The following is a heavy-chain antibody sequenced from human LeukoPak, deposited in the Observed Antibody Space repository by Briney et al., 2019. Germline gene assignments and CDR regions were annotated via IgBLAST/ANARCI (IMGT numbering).Heavy chain of an antibody. Sequence: ASVKVSCKASGYTFTSYGISWVRQAPGQGLEWMGWISAYNGNTNYAQKLQGRVTVTTDTSTSTAYMELRSLRSDDTAVYYCARDRRVGFWSGFLDAFDIWGQGTMVTVSS. CDR1: GYTFTSYG. D-gene: IGHD3-3*01. J-gene: IGHJ3*02. CDR3: ARDRRVGFWSGFLDAFDI. CDR2: ISAYNGNT. V-gene: IGHV1-18*01.